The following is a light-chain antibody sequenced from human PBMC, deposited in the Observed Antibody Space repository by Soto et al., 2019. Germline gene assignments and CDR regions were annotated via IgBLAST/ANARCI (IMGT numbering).Light chain of an antibody. CDR2: AAS. Sequence: ILLPQSPSALSASLGDSVIITCRASQDIGTYLNWYQHKPKKAPKHHIYAASSLQTEVPASFTGSGTGTEFTLTIDSRQPEDVATYYCQQSHSTPRITFGQGTRLEIK. J-gene: IGKJ5*01. CDR3: QQSHSTPRIT. V-gene: IGKV1-39*01. CDR1: QDIGTY.